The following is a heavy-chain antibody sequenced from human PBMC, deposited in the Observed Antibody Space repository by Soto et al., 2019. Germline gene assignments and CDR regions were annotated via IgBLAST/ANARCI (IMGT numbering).Heavy chain of an antibody. CDR2: INSSSSTI. D-gene: IGHD4-4*01. Sequence: GGSLRLSCAASGFTFSSYSMNWVRQAPGKGLEWVSYINSSSSTIYYADSVKGRFTISRDNAKNSLYLQMNSLRAEDTAVYYCARGPLGQMFYSTYAATEFDWFDPWGQGTLVTVSS. V-gene: IGHV3-48*01. J-gene: IGHJ5*02. CDR3: ARGPLGQMFYSTYAATEFDWFDP. CDR1: GFTFSSYS.